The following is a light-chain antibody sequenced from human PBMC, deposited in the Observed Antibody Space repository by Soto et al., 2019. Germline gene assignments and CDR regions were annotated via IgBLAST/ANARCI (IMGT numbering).Light chain of an antibody. J-gene: IGLJ2*01. V-gene: IGLV2-8*01. CDR1: SSDIGAYDY. CDR2: EAR. Sequence: QSALTQPPSASGSPGQSVTISCTGTSSDIGAYDYVSWYQQYPGKAPRLIIYEARHRPSGVPDRFSGSKSGNTASLTVSGLQAEDEADYYCSSYAGSNNLGLFGGGTKLTVL. CDR3: SSYAGSNNLGL.